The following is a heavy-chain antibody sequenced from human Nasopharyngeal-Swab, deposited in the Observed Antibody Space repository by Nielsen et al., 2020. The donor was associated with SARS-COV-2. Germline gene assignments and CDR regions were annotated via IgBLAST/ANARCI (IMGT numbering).Heavy chain of an antibody. V-gene: IGHV3-21*01. Sequence: GESLKISCAASEFTFSSYSMNWVRQAPGKGLEWVSSISSSSSYIYYADSVKGRFTISRDNAKNSLYLQMNSLRAEDTAVYYCARDRLQYYDFWSGYPNYFDYWGQGTLVTVSS. J-gene: IGHJ4*02. CDR1: EFTFSSYS. CDR3: ARDRLQYYDFWSGYPNYFDY. D-gene: IGHD3-3*01. CDR2: ISSSSSYI.